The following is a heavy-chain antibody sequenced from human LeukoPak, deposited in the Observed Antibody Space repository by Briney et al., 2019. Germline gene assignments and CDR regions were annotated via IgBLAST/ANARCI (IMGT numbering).Heavy chain of an antibody. CDR3: ASRGYSSGWFYFDY. V-gene: IGHV4-30-4*08. Sequence: SQTLSLTCTVSGGSISSGDYYWSWIRQSPGKGLEWIGYIYYSGSTYYNPSLKSRVTISVDTSKNQFSLKLSSVTAADTAVYYCASRGYSSGWFYFDYWGQGTLVTVSS. CDR2: IYYSGST. J-gene: IGHJ4*02. CDR1: GGSISSGDYY. D-gene: IGHD6-19*01.